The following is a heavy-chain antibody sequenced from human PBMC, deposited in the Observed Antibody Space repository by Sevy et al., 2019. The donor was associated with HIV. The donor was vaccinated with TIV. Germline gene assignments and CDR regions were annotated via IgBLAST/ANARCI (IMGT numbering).Heavy chain of an antibody. CDR3: ARGANYDILTGYYIGEYYFDY. Sequence: GGSPRLSCAASGFTFSSYWMSWVRQAPGKGLEWVANIKQDGSEKYYVDSVKGRFTISRDNAKNSLYLQMNSLRAEDTAVYYCARGANYDILTGYYIGEYYFDYWGQGTLVTVSS. D-gene: IGHD3-9*01. CDR1: GFTFSSYW. J-gene: IGHJ4*02. V-gene: IGHV3-7*01. CDR2: IKQDGSEK.